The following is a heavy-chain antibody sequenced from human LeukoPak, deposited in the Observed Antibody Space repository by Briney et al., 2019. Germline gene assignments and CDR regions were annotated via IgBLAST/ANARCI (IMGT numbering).Heavy chain of an antibody. J-gene: IGHJ3*02. CDR3: AKEVTMIVVPQRGYAFDI. CDR2: ISGSGGST. V-gene: IGHV3-23*01. D-gene: IGHD3-22*01. Sequence: PGGSLRLSCAASGFTFSSYAMSWVRQAPGKGLEWVSAISGSGGSTYYADSVKGRFTISRDNSKNTLYLQMNSLRAEDTAVYYCAKEVTMIVVPQRGYAFDIWGQGTMVTVSS. CDR1: GFTFSSYA.